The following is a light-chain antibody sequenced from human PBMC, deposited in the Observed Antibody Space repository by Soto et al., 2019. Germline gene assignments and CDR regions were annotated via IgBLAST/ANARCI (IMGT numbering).Light chain of an antibody. CDR3: QTWGTGIHVV. J-gene: IGLJ2*01. CDR2: LNGDGSH. V-gene: IGLV4-69*01. Sequence: QPVLTQSPSASASLGASVKLTCTLSSGHSSYAIAWHQQQPEKGPRYLMKLNGDGSHSKGDGIPDRFSGSSSGPERYLTISSLQSEDEADYYCQTWGTGIHVVFGGGTKLTVL. CDR1: SGHSSYA.